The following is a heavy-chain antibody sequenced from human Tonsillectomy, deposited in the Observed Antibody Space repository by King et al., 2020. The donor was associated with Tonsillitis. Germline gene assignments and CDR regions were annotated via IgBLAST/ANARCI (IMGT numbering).Heavy chain of an antibody. Sequence: VQLVESGGGVGQPGRSLRLSCAASGFTFSNYDMHWGRQAPGKGLEGVAVIWYDGINKYYSDSVKGRFTISRDNSKNTLYLQMASLRAEDTAVYYCAIVLGQMNYWGQGTLVTVSS. CDR1: GFTFSNYD. V-gene: IGHV3-33*08. CDR3: AIVLGQMNY. D-gene: IGHD2-8*02. CDR2: IWYDGINK. J-gene: IGHJ4*02.